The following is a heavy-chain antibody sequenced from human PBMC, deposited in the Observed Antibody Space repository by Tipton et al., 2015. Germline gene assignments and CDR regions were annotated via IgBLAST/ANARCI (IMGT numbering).Heavy chain of an antibody. J-gene: IGHJ4*02. CDR3: AKDSSLYDFWTGYYTGYFDY. D-gene: IGHD3-3*01. V-gene: IGHV3-30*18. CDR1: GFTFSSYG. Sequence: SLRLSCAASGFTFSSYGIHWVRQAPGKGLEWVAVISYDGSLKYYAESVRGRFTISRDNSKNTLYLQMNSLRAEDTAVFYCAKDSSLYDFWTGYYTGYFDYWGQGTLVTVSS. CDR2: ISYDGSLK.